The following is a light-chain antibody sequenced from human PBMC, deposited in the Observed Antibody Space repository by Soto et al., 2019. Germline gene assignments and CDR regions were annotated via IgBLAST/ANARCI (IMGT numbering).Light chain of an antibody. J-gene: IGLJ2*01. CDR3: CAYASGSTLV. V-gene: IGLV2-23*02. CDR2: EVT. CDR1: SSDVGSSNL. Sequence: QSALTQPASVSGSPGQSITISCTGASSDVGSSNLVSWYQHHPGKAPKLLIYEVTKRPSGVSYRFSASKSANTASLTISGNQAEDEADYYCCAYASGSTLVFGGGTKLTVL.